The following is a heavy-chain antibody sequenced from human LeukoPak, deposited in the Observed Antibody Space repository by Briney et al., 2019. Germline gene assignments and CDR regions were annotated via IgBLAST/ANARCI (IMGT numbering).Heavy chain of an antibody. V-gene: IGHV3-48*01. D-gene: IGHD6-19*01. CDR3: ARELHSSGWH. CDR2: ISSSSSTI. Sequence: PGGSLRLSCAASGFTFSSYSTNWVRQAPGKGLEWVSYISSSSSTIYYADSVKGRFTISRDNVKNSLYLQMNSLRAEDTAVYYCARELHSSGWHWGQGTLVTVSS. CDR1: GFTFSSYS. J-gene: IGHJ4*02.